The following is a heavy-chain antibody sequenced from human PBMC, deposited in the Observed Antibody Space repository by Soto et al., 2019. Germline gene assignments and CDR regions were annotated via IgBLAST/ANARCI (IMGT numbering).Heavy chain of an antibody. Sequence: QVPLVQSGAEVKQPGSSLKVSCKSSGGTFSSYAISWVRQAPGQGLEWLGGIIPIFNKVNYAQKSQGRVTLTADDSTSTAYMELSSLRSDDTAVYYCARAPIRLCSGDNCYSGLDSLGQGTLVIVSS. V-gene: IGHV1-69*12. CDR3: ARAPIRLCSGDNCYSGLDS. CDR2: IIPIFNKV. D-gene: IGHD2-15*01. CDR1: GGTFSSYA. J-gene: IGHJ4*02.